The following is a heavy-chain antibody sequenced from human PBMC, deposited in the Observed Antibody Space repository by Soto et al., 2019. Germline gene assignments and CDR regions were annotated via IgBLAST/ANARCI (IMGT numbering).Heavy chain of an antibody. J-gene: IGHJ3*02. V-gene: IGHV1-2*04. CDR1: GGTFSSYA. Sequence: GASVKVSCKASGGTFSSYAISWVRQAPGQGLEWMGWINPNSGGTNYAQKFQGWVTMTRDTSISTAYMELSRLRSDDTAVYYCARLYSGYEKTGDAFDIWGQGTMVTVSS. CDR3: ARLYSGYEKTGDAFDI. D-gene: IGHD5-12*01. CDR2: INPNSGGT.